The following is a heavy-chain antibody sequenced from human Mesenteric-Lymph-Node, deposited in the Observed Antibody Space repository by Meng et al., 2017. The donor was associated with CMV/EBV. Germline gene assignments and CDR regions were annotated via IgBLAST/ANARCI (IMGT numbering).Heavy chain of an antibody. CDR1: GGSISSSSYY. J-gene: IGHJ4*03. V-gene: IGHV4-39*07. D-gene: IGHD6-13*01. CDR3: AREVTTASGFFDN. Sequence: SETLSLTCTVSGGSISSSSYYWGWIRQPPGKGLEWIGSIYYSGSTYYNPSLKSRVTISVDTSKNQFSLKLTSMTAADTAVYYCAREVTTASGFFDNWGQGMLVTVSS. CDR2: IYYSGST.